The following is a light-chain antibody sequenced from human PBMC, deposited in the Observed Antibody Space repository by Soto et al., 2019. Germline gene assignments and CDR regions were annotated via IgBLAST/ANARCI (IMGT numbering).Light chain of an antibody. CDR2: GAS. V-gene: IGKV3-15*01. J-gene: IGKJ4*01. Sequence: VMTQSPATLSVSPGERATLSCRASQNLRSSLAWYQQKPGQAPRLLIYGASTRATGIPARFSGSGSGTEFTLTISSLQSEDFAVYYCQQRSNWPPSLTFGGGTKVEIK. CDR3: QQRSNWPPSLT. CDR1: QNLRSS.